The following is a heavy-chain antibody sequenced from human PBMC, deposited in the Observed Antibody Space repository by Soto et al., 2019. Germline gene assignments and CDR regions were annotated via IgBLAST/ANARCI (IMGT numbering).Heavy chain of an antibody. CDR1: GGSISSGGYS. CDR3: ARGPPLGY. V-gene: IGHV4-30-2*01. CDR2: IYHSGST. Sequence: PSETLSLTCAGSGGSISSGGYSWSWIRQPPGKGLECIGYIYHSGSTYYNPPLKSRVTISVDRSKNQFSLKLSSVTAADTAVYYCARGPPLGYWGQGTPVTVS. J-gene: IGHJ4*02.